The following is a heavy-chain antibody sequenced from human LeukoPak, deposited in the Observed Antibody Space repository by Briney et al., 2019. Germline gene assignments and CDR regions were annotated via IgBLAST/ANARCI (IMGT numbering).Heavy chain of an antibody. CDR3: ARAQLSSQQAPIQLDY. Sequence: QPGGSLRLSCVVSGFTFSDYAMSWVRQAPGKGLEWVSAISGSGGSTYYADSVRGRFTISRDNAKDSLYLQMNSLRAEDTAVYDCARAQLSSQQAPIQLDYWGQGTLVTVSS. J-gene: IGHJ4*02. D-gene: IGHD1-1*01. CDR1: GFTFSDYA. V-gene: IGHV3-23*01. CDR2: ISGSGGST.